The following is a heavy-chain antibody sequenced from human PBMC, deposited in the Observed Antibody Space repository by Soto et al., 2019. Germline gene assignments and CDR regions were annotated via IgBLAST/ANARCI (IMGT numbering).Heavy chain of an antibody. J-gene: IGHJ4*02. D-gene: IGHD5-18*01. CDR2: IYPGDSDT. CDR1: GYSFTSYW. Sequence: GESLKISCKGSGYSFTSYWIGWVRQMPGKGLEWMGIIYPGDSDTRYSPSFQGQVTISADKSISTAYLQWSSLKASDTAMYYCARQISGYSYGQNLPGYWGQGTLVTVSS. V-gene: IGHV5-51*01. CDR3: ARQISGYSYGQNLPGY.